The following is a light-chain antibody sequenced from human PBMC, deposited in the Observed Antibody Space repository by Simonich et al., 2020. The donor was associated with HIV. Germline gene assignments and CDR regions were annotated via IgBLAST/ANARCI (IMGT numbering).Light chain of an antibody. J-gene: IGLJ3*02. CDR1: SSDVGGYNY. V-gene: IGLV2-8*01. Sequence: QSALTQPASVSGSPGQSITISCTGTSSDVGGYNYVSWYQQYPGKAPKLMIYEVSKRASGVPDRFSGSKSGNTASLTVSGLQSEDEADYYCSSYAGSNNWVFGGGTKLTVL. CDR2: EVS. CDR3: SSYAGSNNWV.